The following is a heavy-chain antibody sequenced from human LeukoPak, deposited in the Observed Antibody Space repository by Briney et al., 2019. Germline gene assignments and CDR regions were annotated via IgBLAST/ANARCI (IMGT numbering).Heavy chain of an antibody. D-gene: IGHD5-12*01. CDR3: ARDPYSGYGRFDY. CDR1: VGSIRSSTYY. V-gene: IGHV4-39*07. J-gene: IGHJ4*02. CDR2: IYSSGST. Sequence: SETLSLTCTVSVGSIRSSTYYWGWIRQPPGKGLEWIRTIYSSGSTYYNPSLKSRVIISVETSKNQFSPKLNSVTAADTAVYYCARDPYSGYGRFDYWGQGTLVTVSS.